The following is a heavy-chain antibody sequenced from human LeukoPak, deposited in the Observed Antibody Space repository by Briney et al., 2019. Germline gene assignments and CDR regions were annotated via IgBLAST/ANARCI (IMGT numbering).Heavy chain of an antibody. Sequence: PGGSLRLSCAASGFTFSSYSMNWVRQAPGKGLEWVSSISSSSSYIHYADSVKGRFTISRDNAKNSLYLQMNSLRAEDTAVYYCARTRNWGNWFDPWGQGTLVTVSS. V-gene: IGHV3-21*01. D-gene: IGHD7-27*01. J-gene: IGHJ5*02. CDR3: ARTRNWGNWFDP. CDR1: GFTFSSYS. CDR2: ISSSSSYI.